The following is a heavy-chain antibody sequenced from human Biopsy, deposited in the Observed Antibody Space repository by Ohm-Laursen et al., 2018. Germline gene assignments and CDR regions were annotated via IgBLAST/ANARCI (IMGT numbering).Heavy chain of an antibody. Sequence: SVTLSLTCAVYGDSFNGYYWSWIRQTPGKGLEWIGEINHSGRTNYNPSLKRRVTISVDTSKNQFPLKVRSVTVADTAVYYCVRGVDYYDPYHYYALDVWGQGTTVTVSS. D-gene: IGHD3-22*01. CDR2: INHSGRT. CDR1: GDSFNGYY. CDR3: VRGVDYYDPYHYYALDV. J-gene: IGHJ6*02. V-gene: IGHV4-34*01.